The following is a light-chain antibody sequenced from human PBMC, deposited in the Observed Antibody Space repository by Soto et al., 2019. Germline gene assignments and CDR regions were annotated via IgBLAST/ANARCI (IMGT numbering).Light chain of an antibody. Sequence: DIQMTQSPSTLSASVGDRVTISCRASGNIGEWLAWYQQKPGKAPKLLIYEASHLQSGVPSRLSGGGFGTEFTLTISSLQPEDFATYYCQEFSEGPTFGQGTKVEIK. CDR3: QEFSEGPT. V-gene: IGKV1-5*01. J-gene: IGKJ1*01. CDR1: GNIGEW. CDR2: EAS.